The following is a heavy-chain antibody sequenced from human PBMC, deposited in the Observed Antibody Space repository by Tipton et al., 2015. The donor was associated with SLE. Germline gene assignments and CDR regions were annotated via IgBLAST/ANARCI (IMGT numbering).Heavy chain of an antibody. CDR1: GGSISSGTYY. CDR2: ISHGGGS. Sequence: TLSLTCTVSGGSISSGTYYWIWIRQPPGKGLEWIGYISHGGGSNYNPSLKSRVTISIDPAKNQFSLKLTSVTAADTAVYYCARVMTYDTYSHHAFDIWGQGTVVTVSS. V-gene: IGHV4-61*01. J-gene: IGHJ3*02. CDR3: ARVMTYDTYSHHAFDI. D-gene: IGHD1-26*01.